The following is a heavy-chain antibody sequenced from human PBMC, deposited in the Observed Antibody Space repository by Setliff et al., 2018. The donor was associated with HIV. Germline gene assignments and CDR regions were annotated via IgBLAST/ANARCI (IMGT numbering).Heavy chain of an antibody. Sequence: GGSLRLSCAVSGFTVSSNHMNWVRQAPGKGLEWVSFIYSGGSTYYADSVKGRFTISRDNSKNTLYLQMNSLRVEDTAVYHCARILGASYYYAMDVWGQGTTVTVSS. CDR1: GFTVSSNH. CDR2: IYSGGST. J-gene: IGHJ6*02. CDR3: ARILGASYYYAMDV. V-gene: IGHV3-53*01. D-gene: IGHD1-26*01.